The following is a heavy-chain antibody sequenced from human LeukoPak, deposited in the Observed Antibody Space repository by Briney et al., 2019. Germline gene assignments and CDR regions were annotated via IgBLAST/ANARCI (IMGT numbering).Heavy chain of an antibody. V-gene: IGHV3-23*01. CDR2: ISGSGGNT. D-gene: IGHD6-19*01. J-gene: IGHJ4*02. CDR3: AKAQKYTSDLDY. Sequence: AGGSLRLSCAASGFTFSSYAMSWVRQAPGKGLEWVSGISGSGGNTYYADSVTGRFTISRDNSKNTLHLQMNSLRAEDTAVYYCAKAQKYTSDLDYWGQGIVVTVSS. CDR1: GFTFSSYA.